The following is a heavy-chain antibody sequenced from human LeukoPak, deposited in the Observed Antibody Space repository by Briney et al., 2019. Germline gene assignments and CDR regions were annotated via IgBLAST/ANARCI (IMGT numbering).Heavy chain of an antibody. CDR2: IGASGGST. CDR1: GFTFSTYA. J-gene: IGHJ4*02. V-gene: IGHV3-23*01. Sequence: GGSLRLSCADSGFTFSTYAMHWVRQAPGKGLEWVSGIGASGGSTFYADSVKGRFTISKDNSKNTLFLQMNSLRREDTAMYYCAKASDRYYFDYWGQGTPVTVSS. D-gene: IGHD2-21*01. CDR3: AKASDRYYFDY.